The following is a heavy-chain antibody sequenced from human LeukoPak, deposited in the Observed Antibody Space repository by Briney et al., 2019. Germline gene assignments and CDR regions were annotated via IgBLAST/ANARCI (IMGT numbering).Heavy chain of an antibody. Sequence: SETLSLTCTVSGGSISSYYWSWIRQPPGKGLEWIGYIYYSGSTNYNPSLKSRVTISVDTSKNQFSLKLSSVTAADTAVYYCARHGWRWLQSSGNDAFDIWGQGTMVTVSS. CDR2: IYYSGST. CDR3: ARHGWRWLQSSGNDAFDI. V-gene: IGHV4-59*08. J-gene: IGHJ3*02. D-gene: IGHD5-24*01. CDR1: GGSISSYY.